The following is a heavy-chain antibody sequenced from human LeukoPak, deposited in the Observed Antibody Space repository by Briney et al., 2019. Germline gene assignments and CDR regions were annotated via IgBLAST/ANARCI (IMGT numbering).Heavy chain of an antibody. CDR3: ARGTTVTTSPVDV. D-gene: IGHD4-17*01. CDR1: GGSSSGYY. J-gene: IGHJ6*02. CDR2: INHSGST. Sequence: SETLSLTCAVYGGSSSGYYWSWIRQPPGKGLEWIGEINHSGSTNYNPSLKSRVTISVDTSKNQFSLKLSSVTAADTAAYYCARGTTVTTSPVDVWGQGTTVTVSS. V-gene: IGHV4-34*01.